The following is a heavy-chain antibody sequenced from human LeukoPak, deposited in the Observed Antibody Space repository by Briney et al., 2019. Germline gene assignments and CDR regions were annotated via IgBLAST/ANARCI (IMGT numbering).Heavy chain of an antibody. CDR1: GYTFTSYG. J-gene: IGHJ6*02. CDR3: ASTLGATRPYYGMDV. V-gene: IGHV1-18*01. Sequence: ASVKVSCKASGYTFTSYGISWVRQAPGQGLEWMGWISAYNGNTNYAQKLQGRVTMTTDTSTSTAYMELRSLRSDDTAVYYCASTLGATRPYYGMDVWGQGTTVTVSS. CDR2: ISAYNGNT. D-gene: IGHD1-26*01.